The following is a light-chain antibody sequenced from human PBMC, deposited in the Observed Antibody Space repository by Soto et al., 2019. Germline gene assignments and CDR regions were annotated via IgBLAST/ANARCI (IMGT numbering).Light chain of an antibody. CDR3: QVWDSSSDHRV. CDR1: NLGRNS. Sequence: SYELTQPHSVAVAPGQTARITCGGNNLGRNSVHWYQQKPGQAPVLVVYDDSDRPSGIPERFSGSNSGNTATLTISRVEAGDEADYYCQVWDSSSDHRVFGGGTKLTVL. J-gene: IGLJ2*01. CDR2: DDS. V-gene: IGLV3-21*02.